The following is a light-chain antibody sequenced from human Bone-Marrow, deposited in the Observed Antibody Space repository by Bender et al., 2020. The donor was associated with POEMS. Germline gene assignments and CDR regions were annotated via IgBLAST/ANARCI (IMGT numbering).Light chain of an antibody. CDR1: DIGSKR. CDR3: ACDNGPDHGV. J-gene: IGLJ3*02. V-gene: IGLV3-21*02. CDR2: DDS. Sequence: SYVLTQMPSVSVAPGQTARISCGGDDIGSKRVHWYQQKPGQAPLLVVFDDSDRPSGIPERFTGSNSENTASLTINRVEAADEADYYCACDNGPDHGVFGGGTKLTVL.